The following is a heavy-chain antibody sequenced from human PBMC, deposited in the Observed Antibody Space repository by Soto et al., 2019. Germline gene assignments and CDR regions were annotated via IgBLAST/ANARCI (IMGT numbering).Heavy chain of an antibody. CDR1: GGTFSSYA. J-gene: IGHJ6*02. V-gene: IGHV1-69*13. D-gene: IGHD2-21*02. CDR3: ARGRIVVVTDTYYYYYGMDV. Sequence: ASVKVSCKASGGTFSSYAISWVRQAPGQGLEWMGGIIPIFGTANYAQKFQGRVTITADESTSTAYMELSSLRSGDTAVYYCARGRIVVVTDTYYYYYGMDVWGQGTTVTVSS. CDR2: IIPIFGTA.